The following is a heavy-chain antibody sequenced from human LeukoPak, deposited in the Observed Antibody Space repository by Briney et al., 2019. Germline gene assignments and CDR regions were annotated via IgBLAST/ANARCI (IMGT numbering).Heavy chain of an antibody. Sequence: SLRLSCAASGFTFDDYAMHWVRQAPGKGLEWVSGISWNSGSIGYADSVKGRFTISRDNAKNSLYLQMNSLRAEDTAVYYCASRAGKPGSTPWCFDYWGQGALVTVSS. D-gene: IGHD1-7*01. V-gene: IGHV3-9*01. CDR1: GFTFDDYA. J-gene: IGHJ4*02. CDR3: ASRAGKPGSTPWCFDY. CDR2: ISWNSGSI.